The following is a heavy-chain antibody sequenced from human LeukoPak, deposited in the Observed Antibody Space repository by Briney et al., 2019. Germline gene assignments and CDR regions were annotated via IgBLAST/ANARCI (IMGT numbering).Heavy chain of an antibody. J-gene: IGHJ4*02. D-gene: IGHD3-9*01. V-gene: IGHV3-23*01. CDR1: GFTFSSYA. CDR3: TRHISPEYYDILTGYPDGDY. Sequence: GGSLRLSCAASGFTFSSYAMSWVRQAPGKGLEWVSAISGSGGSTYYADSVKGRFTISRDDSKNTAYLQMNSLETEDTAVYYCTRHISPEYYDILTGYPDGDYLGQGTLVTVSS. CDR2: ISGSGGST.